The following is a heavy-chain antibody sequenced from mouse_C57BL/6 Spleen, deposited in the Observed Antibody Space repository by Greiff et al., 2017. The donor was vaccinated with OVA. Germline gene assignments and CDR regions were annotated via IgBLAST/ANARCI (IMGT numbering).Heavy chain of an antibody. D-gene: IGHD1-1*01. CDR3: TRKGLSYGFAD. J-gene: IGHJ3*01. CDR1: GYTFTDYE. CDR2: IDPETGGT. Sequence: QVQLQQSGAELVRPGASVTLSCKASGYTFTDYEMHWVKQTPVHGLEWIGAIDPETGGTAYNQKFKGKAILTADKSSSTAYMELRSLTSEDSAVYYCTRKGLSYGFADWGQGTLVTVSA. V-gene: IGHV1-15*01.